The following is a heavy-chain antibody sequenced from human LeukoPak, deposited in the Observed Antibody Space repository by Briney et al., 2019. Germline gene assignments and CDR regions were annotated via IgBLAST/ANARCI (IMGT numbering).Heavy chain of an antibody. CDR3: ARGYCSGGSCPYYYYYGMDV. Sequence: SVKVSCKASGGTFSSYAISWVRQAPGQGLEWMGRIIPIFGIANYAQKFQGRVTITADKSTSTAYMELSSLRSEDTAVYYCARGYCSGGSCPYYYYYGMDVWGQGTTATVSS. CDR2: IIPIFGIA. D-gene: IGHD2-15*01. V-gene: IGHV1-69*04. CDR1: GGTFSSYA. J-gene: IGHJ6*02.